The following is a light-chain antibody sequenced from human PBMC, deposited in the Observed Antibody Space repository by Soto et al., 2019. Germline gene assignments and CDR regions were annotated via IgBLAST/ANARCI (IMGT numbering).Light chain of an antibody. CDR3: LQHYTYPRT. CDR1: QGIRND. CDR2: AAS. V-gene: IGKV1-17*01. J-gene: IGKJ2*01. Sequence: DLQMTQSPSSLSASVGDRVTITRRASQGIRNDLGWFQQKPGKAPKRLIFAASNLESGVPSRFSGSGSGTEFTLTISSLQAEDFGTYYCLQHYTYPRTFGQGTKLEIK.